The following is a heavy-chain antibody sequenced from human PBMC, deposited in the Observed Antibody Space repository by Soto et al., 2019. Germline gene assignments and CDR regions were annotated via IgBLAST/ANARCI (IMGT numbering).Heavy chain of an antibody. V-gene: IGHV1-24*01. J-gene: IGHJ5*02. CDR1: GYTLTELS. Sequence: ASVKVSCKVSGYTLTELSMHWVRQARGKGLEWMGGVDPEDGETIYAQKFQGRVTMTEHTSTDTAYIELSSLRSEDTAVYYCATVRRFRFLEWLLDPWGQGTLVTVSS. D-gene: IGHD3-3*01. CDR3: ATVRRFRFLEWLLDP. CDR2: VDPEDGET.